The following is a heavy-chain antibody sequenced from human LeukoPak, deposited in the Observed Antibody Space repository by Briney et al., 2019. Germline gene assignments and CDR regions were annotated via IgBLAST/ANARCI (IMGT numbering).Heavy chain of an antibody. Sequence: PLETLSLTCTVSGGSISSYYWNWIRQPPGKGLEWIGYIYYSGSTNYNPSLKSRVTISVDTSKNQFSLKLSSVTAADTAVYYCARVRTRHNWFDPWGQGTLVTVSS. V-gene: IGHV4-59*01. CDR2: IYYSGST. CDR3: ARVRTRHNWFDP. J-gene: IGHJ5*02. CDR1: GGSISSYY.